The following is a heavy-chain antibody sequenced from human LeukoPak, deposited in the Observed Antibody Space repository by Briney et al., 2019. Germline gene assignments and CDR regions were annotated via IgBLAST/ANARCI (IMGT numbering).Heavy chain of an antibody. CDR2: IYYSGST. CDR3: ARHPASRSLLAAPGAFDI. J-gene: IGHJ3*02. V-gene: IGHV4-59*08. CDR1: GVSISSYY. D-gene: IGHD6-6*01. Sequence: SETLSLTCTVSGVSISSYYWSWNRQPPGKELEWIGYIYYSGSTNYNPSLKSRVTISVDTSKNQFSLKLTSVTAADTAVYYCARHPASRSLLAAPGAFDIWGQGTMVTVSS.